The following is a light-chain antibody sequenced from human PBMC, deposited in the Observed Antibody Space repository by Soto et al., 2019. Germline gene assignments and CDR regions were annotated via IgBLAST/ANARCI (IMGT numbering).Light chain of an antibody. V-gene: IGLV2-14*03. CDR2: GVT. CDR1: HNDIGTYDY. Sequence: QSVLTQPTSVSGSPGQSITISCTGNHNDIGTYDYVSWYQQHPGRAPRLLIHGVTTRPSGISGRFSASTSGLTASLTISGLQPEDESDYYCSSFTSNRMYVFGPGTTSPS. J-gene: IGLJ1*01. CDR3: SSFTSNRMYV.